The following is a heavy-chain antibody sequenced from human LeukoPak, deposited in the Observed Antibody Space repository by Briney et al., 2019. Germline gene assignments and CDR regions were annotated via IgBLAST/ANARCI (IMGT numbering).Heavy chain of an antibody. D-gene: IGHD5/OR15-5a*01. Sequence: ASVKVSCKTSSYTFTNFGISWVRQAPGQGLEWVGWISGYNGNTNYAQKLQCRVTMTTDTSTSTAYMELRSLTSDDTALYYCARRRIVSGTDGFDIWGQGTMVTVSS. J-gene: IGHJ3*02. V-gene: IGHV1-18*01. CDR2: ISGYNGNT. CDR1: SYTFTNFG. CDR3: ARRRIVSGTDGFDI.